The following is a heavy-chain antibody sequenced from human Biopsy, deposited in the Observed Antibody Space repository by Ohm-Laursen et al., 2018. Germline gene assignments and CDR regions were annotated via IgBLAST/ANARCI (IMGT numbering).Heavy chain of an antibody. J-gene: IGHJ4*02. Sequence: TLSLTCTVSGDSISSYYWSWIRQPPGKGLQWIGYVYYTGSTDYNPSLQSRVTISVDTSKNHFSLRLSSLTAADTAVYYCARGSNDSGGLYFPHWGQGTLVTVSS. D-gene: IGHD4-23*01. CDR2: VYYTGST. CDR3: ARGSNDSGGLYFPH. CDR1: GDSISSYY. V-gene: IGHV4-59*01.